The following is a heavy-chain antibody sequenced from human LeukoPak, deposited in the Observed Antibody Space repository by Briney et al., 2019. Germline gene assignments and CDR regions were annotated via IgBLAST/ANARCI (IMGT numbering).Heavy chain of an antibody. D-gene: IGHD1-26*01. Sequence: GGSLRLSCAASGFTFSSYAMHWVRQAPGKGLEWVAVISYDGSNKYYADSVMGRFTISRDNSKNTLYLQMNSLRAEDTAVYYCARAIVFTSSFDYWGQGTLVTVSS. CDR2: ISYDGSNK. V-gene: IGHV3-30-3*01. CDR1: GFTFSSYA. J-gene: IGHJ4*02. CDR3: ARAIVFTSSFDY.